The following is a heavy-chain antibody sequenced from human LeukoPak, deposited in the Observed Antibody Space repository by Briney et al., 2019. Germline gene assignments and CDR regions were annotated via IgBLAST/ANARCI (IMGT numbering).Heavy chain of an antibody. CDR1: GYTFTSYG. CDR3: ATSRPGNYFPNY. D-gene: IGHD2/OR15-2a*01. Sequence: ASVKVSCKASGYTFTSYGITWVRQAPGQGLEWMGWISAYNGNTNYAQKLQGRVTMTTDTSTSTAYMELRSLRSEDTAVYYCATSRPGNYFPNYWGQGTLVTVSS. J-gene: IGHJ4*02. CDR2: ISAYNGNT. V-gene: IGHV1-18*01.